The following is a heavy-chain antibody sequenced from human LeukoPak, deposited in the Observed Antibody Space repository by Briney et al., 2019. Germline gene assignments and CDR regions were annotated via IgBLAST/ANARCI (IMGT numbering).Heavy chain of an antibody. V-gene: IGHV4-59*01. Sequence: SETLSLTCTVSGDSIRSYYWNWIRRPPGKGLEWIGYIYYTGSTSYNPSLKSRVTISVDTSKNQFSLKLSSVTAADTAVYYCARVRRVMGTAAGTGLGWFDPWGQGTLVTVSS. CDR2: IYYTGST. CDR3: ARVRRVMGTAAGTGLGWFDP. D-gene: IGHD6-13*01. CDR1: GDSIRSYY. J-gene: IGHJ5*02.